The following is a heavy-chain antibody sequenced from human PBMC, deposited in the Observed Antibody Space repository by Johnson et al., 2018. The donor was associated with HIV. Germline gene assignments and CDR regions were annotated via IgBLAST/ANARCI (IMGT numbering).Heavy chain of an antibody. CDR3: ASGVTARAPLLI. CDR2: IKSKTDDGTNT. D-gene: IGHD6-6*01. V-gene: IGHV3-15*01. J-gene: IGHJ3*02. Sequence: VQLVESGGGLVKPGGSLRLSCAASGFTFSNALMSWVRQAPGKGLEWVGRIKSKTDDGTNTYYADSVRGRFTISRDNSRNTVSLQMIILRPKDTAMYYCASGVTARAPLLIWGQGTMVTVSS. CDR1: GFTFSNAL.